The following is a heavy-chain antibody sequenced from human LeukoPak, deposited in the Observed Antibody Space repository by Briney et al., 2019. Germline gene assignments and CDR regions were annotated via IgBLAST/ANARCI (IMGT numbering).Heavy chain of an antibody. Sequence: SGTLSLTCAVYGGSFSGYYWSWIRQPPGKGLEWIGEINHSGSTNYNPSLKSRVTISVDTSKNQFSLKLSSVTAADTAVYYCARGPLLFCSSTSCYPRNDYWGQGTLVTVSS. V-gene: IGHV4-34*01. CDR1: GGSFSGYY. CDR2: INHSGST. CDR3: ARGPLLFCSSTSCYPRNDY. J-gene: IGHJ4*02. D-gene: IGHD2-2*01.